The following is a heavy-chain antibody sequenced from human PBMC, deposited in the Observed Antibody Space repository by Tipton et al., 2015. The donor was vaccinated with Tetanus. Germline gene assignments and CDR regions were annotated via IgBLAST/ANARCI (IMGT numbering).Heavy chain of an antibody. V-gene: IGHV1-69*01. CDR2: ITPIFGTT. D-gene: IGHD1-14*01. Sequence: QLVQSGAEMKKPGSSVKVSCKASGGTFTNHALSWVRQAPGQGLEWVGGITPIFGTTNSAPKFQGRVTITADESTNKAYMELSSLRSEDTAMYYCAGAPNRISRAYDYWGQGPQITVSS. J-gene: IGHJ4*02. CDR3: AGAPNRISRAYDY. CDR1: GGTFTNHA.